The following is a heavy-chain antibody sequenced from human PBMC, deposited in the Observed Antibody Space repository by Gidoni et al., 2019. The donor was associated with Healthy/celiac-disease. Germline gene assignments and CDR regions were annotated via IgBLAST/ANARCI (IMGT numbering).Heavy chain of an antibody. J-gene: IGHJ6*02. CDR1: GGTFSSYA. D-gene: IGHD6-13*01. CDR3: ARANPTSQQQRAYGMDV. V-gene: IGHV1-69*01. Sequence: QVQLVQSGAEVKKPGSPVKVSCKASGGTFSSYAISWVRQAPGQGLEWMGGIIPIFGTANSAQKCQGRVTITADESTSTAYMELSSLRSEDTAVYYCARANPTSQQQRAYGMDVWGQGTTVTVSS. CDR2: IIPIFGTA.